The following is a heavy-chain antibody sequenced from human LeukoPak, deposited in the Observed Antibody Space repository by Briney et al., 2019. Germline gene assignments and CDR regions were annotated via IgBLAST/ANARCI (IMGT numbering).Heavy chain of an antibody. Sequence: GGSLRLSCAASGFTFRGYAMSWVRQAPGKGLEWVSGISDSGGSTYYADSVKGRFTISRDNSKNTLYLQMHSLGADDTAVYYCAKDRVRIAATGVDYWGQGTLVTVSS. CDR1: GFTFRGYA. D-gene: IGHD6-6*01. V-gene: IGHV3-23*01. J-gene: IGHJ4*02. CDR3: AKDRVRIAATGVDY. CDR2: ISDSGGST.